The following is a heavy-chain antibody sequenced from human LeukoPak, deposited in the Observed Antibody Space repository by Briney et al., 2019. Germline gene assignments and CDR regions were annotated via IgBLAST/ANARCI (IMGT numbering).Heavy chain of an antibody. CDR3: AGSSVATSEYFQH. CDR2: IYSGGST. Sequence: GGSLRLSCAASGFTFSSYAMSWVRQAPGKGLEWVSVIYSGGSTYYADSVKGRFTISRDNSKNTLYLQMNSLRAEDTAVYYCAGSSVATSEYFQHWGQGTLVTVSS. J-gene: IGHJ1*01. CDR1: GFTFSSYA. D-gene: IGHD5-12*01. V-gene: IGHV3-66*01.